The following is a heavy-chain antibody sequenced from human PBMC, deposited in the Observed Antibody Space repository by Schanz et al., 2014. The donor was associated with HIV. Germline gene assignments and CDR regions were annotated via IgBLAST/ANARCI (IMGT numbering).Heavy chain of an antibody. CDR3: AKAGGGPSPSYYGMDV. V-gene: IGHV3-33*06. J-gene: IGHJ6*02. CDR1: GFTFNYYG. CDR2: IWYDGTNK. Sequence: QEHLVESGGRAVQPGRSLRLSCVASGFTFNYYGMHWVRQAPGKGLEWVGVIWYDGTNKYYADSVKGRFTISRDNSKNTVDLQMNSLRAEDTAVYYCAKAGGGPSPSYYGMDVWGQGTTVTVSS. D-gene: IGHD3-10*01.